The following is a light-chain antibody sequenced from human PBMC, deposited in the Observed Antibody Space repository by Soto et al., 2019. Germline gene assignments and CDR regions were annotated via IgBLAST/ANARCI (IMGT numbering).Light chain of an antibody. V-gene: IGLV7-46*01. CDR2: ETS. CDR3: LLSYSNSRRV. CDR1: TGAVTSGHY. Sequence: QAVVTQEPSLTVSPGGTVTLTCDSSTGAVTSGHYPYWFQQKPGQAPRTLIFETSNKHSWTPARFSGSLLGGKAALTLSGAQPEDEAEYYCLLSYSNSRRVFGGGTQLTVL. J-gene: IGLJ3*02.